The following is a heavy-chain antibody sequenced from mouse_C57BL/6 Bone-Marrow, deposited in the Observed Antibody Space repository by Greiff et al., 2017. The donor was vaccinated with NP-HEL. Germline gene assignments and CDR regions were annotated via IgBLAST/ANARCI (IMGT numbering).Heavy chain of an antibody. CDR3: ARRGPYDYQPYYFDY. J-gene: IGHJ2*01. Sequence: EVQLQQSGPELVKPGASVKISCKASGYTFTDYYMNWVKQSHGKSLEWIGVINPNNGGTSYHQKFKGKATLTVDKSSSTAYMELRSLTSEDSAVDDCARRGPYDYQPYYFDYWGQGTTLTVSS. CDR1: GYTFTDYY. V-gene: IGHV1-26*01. CDR2: INPNNGGT. D-gene: IGHD2-4*01.